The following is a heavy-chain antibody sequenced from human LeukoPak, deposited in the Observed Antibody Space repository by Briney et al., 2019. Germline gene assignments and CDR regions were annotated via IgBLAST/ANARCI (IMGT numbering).Heavy chain of an antibody. V-gene: IGHV3-15*05. D-gene: IGHD3-22*01. CDR2: IKSKTDGGTT. CDR3: AKGGYYDSSGYPWEN. CDR1: GFTFSNAW. Sequence: GGSLRLSCAASGFTFSNAWMSWVRQAPGKGLEWVGRIKSKTDGGTTDYAAPVKGRFTISRDNSKNSLYLQMNSLRAEDTALYYCAKGGYYDSSGYPWENWGQGTLVTVSS. J-gene: IGHJ4*02.